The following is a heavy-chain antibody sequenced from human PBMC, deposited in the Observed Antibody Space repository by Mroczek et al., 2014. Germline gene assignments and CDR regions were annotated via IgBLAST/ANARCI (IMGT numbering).Heavy chain of an antibody. D-gene: IGHD5/OR15-5a*01. V-gene: IGHV3-33*01. J-gene: IGHJ4*02. Sequence: QVQLVQSGGGVVQPGRSLRLSCAASGFTFSSYGMHWVRQAPGKGLEWVAVIWYDGSNKYYADSVKGRFTISRDNSKNTLYLQMNSLRAEDTAVYYCASQTVYGQNDYWGQGTLVTVSS. CDR1: GFTFSSYG. CDR3: ASQTVYGQNDY. CDR2: IWYDGSNK.